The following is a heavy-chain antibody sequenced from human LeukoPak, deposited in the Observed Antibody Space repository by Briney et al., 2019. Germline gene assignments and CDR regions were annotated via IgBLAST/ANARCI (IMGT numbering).Heavy chain of an antibody. CDR1: GFTFSSYA. CDR3: AKGVRWLPDY. V-gene: IGHV3-23*01. CDR2: ISGSGVTT. J-gene: IGHJ4*02. D-gene: IGHD3-22*01. Sequence: GGSLRLSCADSGFTFSSYAMSWVRQAPGKGLEWVSGISGSGVTTYYADSVKGRFTISRDNSKNTLYLQMNSLRAEDTAVYYCAKGVRWLPDYWGQGTLVTVSS.